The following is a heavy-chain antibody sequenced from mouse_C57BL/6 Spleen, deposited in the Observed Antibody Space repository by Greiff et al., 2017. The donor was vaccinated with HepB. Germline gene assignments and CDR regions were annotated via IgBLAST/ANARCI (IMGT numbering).Heavy chain of an antibody. CDR2: INPGSGGT. Sequence: QVQLQQSGAELVRPGTSVKVSCKASGYAFTNYLIEWVKQRPGQGLEWIGVINPGSGGTNYNEKFKGKATLTADKSSSTAYMQLSSLTSEDSAVYFCARIYYGNYGRYFDYWGQGTTLTVSS. CDR3: ARIYYGNYGRYFDY. V-gene: IGHV1-54*01. J-gene: IGHJ2*01. D-gene: IGHD2-1*01. CDR1: GYAFTNYL.